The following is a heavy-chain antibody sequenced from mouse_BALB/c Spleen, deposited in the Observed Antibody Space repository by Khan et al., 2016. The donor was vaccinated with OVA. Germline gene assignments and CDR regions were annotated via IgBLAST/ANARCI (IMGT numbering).Heavy chain of an antibody. D-gene: IGHD3-3*01. CDR3: TREEAVDYFDY. CDR1: GYILTSYW. Sequence: QVQLKQSGAELVRPGPSVKLSCKTSGYILTSYWIHWVKQRSGQGLEWLARIYPGTDNTYYSEKITDQATLNADKYSSTSYMLLSSLKSEDSAVYFCTREEAVDYFDYWGQGTTLTGSS. CDR2: IYPGTDNT. J-gene: IGHJ2*01. V-gene: IGHV1-76*01.